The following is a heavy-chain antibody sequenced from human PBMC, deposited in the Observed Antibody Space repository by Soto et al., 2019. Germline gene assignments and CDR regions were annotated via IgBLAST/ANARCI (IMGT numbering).Heavy chain of an antibody. CDR3: VPWKDITLVSGS. J-gene: IGHJ1*01. V-gene: IGHV3-15*07. Sequence: GGSLRLSCAASGFIFSDAWMNWVRQAPGKGLEWVARIKRQTSGGTTDYAAPVKGRFTISRDDSKNTLYLQMNSLRTEDTAVYYCVPWKDITLVSGSWGQGTLVTVSS. D-gene: IGHD1-20*01. CDR1: GFIFSDAW. CDR2: IKRQTSGGTT.